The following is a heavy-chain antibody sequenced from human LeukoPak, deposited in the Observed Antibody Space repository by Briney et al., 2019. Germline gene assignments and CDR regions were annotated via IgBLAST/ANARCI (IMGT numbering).Heavy chain of an antibody. CDR2: IRYDGSNK. CDR1: GFTFRSYG. Sequence: GGSLRLSCAASGFTFRSYGMHWVRQAPGKGLEWVAFIRYDGSNKYYADSVKGRFTISRDNSKNTLYLQMNSLRAEDTAVYYCARGSGSYQIPFDYWGQGTLVTVSS. V-gene: IGHV3-30*02. CDR3: ARGSGSYQIPFDY. D-gene: IGHD1-26*01. J-gene: IGHJ4*02.